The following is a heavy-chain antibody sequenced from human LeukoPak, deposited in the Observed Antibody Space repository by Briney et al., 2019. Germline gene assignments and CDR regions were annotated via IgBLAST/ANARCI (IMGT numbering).Heavy chain of an antibody. V-gene: IGHV4-39*01. CDR1: VGSISSGSYY. CDR2: IYYGGST. J-gene: IGHJ6*03. Sequence: TSETLSLTCTVSVGSISSGSYYWGWIRQSPGKGLEWIGNIYYGGSTSYDPSLKSRVTISVDTTKNQFSLHLSSVTAADTAVYYCATYYYSYCYMDVWGKGTTVTVSS. CDR3: ATYYYSYCYMDV.